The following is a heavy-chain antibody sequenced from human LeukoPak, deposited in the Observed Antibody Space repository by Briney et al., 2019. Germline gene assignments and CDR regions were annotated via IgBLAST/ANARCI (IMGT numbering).Heavy chain of an antibody. Sequence: GGSLRLSCAASGFTFSSYSMNWVRQAPGKGLEWVSSISSSSSYIYYADSVKGRFTISRDNAKNSLYLQMNSLRAEDTAVYYCARDVALDYYDGSGYYYYYGMDVWGQGTTVTVSS. CDR3: ARDVALDYYDGSGYYYYYGMDV. CDR2: ISSSSSYI. D-gene: IGHD3-22*01. V-gene: IGHV3-21*01. CDR1: GFTFSSYS. J-gene: IGHJ6*02.